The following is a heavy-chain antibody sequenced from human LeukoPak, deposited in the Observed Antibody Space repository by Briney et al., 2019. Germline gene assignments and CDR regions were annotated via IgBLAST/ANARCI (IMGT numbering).Heavy chain of an antibody. D-gene: IGHD6-19*01. CDR2: INTNSGNP. Sequence: GASVKVSCKASGYTFTSYAMNWVRQAPGQGLEWMGWINTNSGNPTYAQGFTGRFVFSLDTSVSTTYLQISSLKAEVTAVYYCARSPPSVAGTNYYGMDVWGQGTTVTVSS. V-gene: IGHV7-4-1*02. CDR1: GYTFTSYA. CDR3: ARSPPSVAGTNYYGMDV. J-gene: IGHJ6*02.